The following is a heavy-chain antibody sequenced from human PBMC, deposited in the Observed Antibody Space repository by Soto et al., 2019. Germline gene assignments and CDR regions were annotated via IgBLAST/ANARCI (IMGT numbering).Heavy chain of an antibody. CDR2: IYHSGST. J-gene: IGHJ5*02. V-gene: IGHV4-4*02. CDR3: SSRTYSYAWHH. D-gene: IGHD5-18*01. CDR1: SGSISSNW. Sequence: SETLSLTCAVSSGSISSNWWSWVRQPPGKGLEWIGEIYHSGSTNYNPSLNSRVSISVDKSKNHFSLDLYSVTAADTAVYYCSSRTYSYAWHHWGQGTQVTVSS.